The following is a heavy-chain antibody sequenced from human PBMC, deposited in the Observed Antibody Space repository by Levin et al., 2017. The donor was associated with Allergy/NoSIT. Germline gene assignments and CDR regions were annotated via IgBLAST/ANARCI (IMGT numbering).Heavy chain of an antibody. Sequence: GESLKISCKASGYTFTNYFMHWVRQAPGQGLQWMGILNPRGGDTNYAQKFQDRVTMTRDTSTSTVYMELSSLRSEDTAVYFCARGGDIAVPGGYYYYGMDVWGQGTTVTVSS. CDR3: ARGGDIAVPGGYYYYGMDV. CDR1: GYTFTNYF. CDR2: LNPRGGDT. J-gene: IGHJ6*02. V-gene: IGHV1-46*01. D-gene: IGHD6-19*01.